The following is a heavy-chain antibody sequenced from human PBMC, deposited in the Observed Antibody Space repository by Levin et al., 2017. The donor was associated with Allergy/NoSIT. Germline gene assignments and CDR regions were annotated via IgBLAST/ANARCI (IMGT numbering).Heavy chain of an antibody. D-gene: IGHD2-15*01. CDR3: AREGCSGGSLHALQFDP. J-gene: IGHJ5*02. Sequence: GESLKISCAASGFTFSSYGMHWVRQAPGKGLEWVAVIWNDGSNKYYADSVKGRFTISRDNSQNTLYLQMNSLRAEDTAVYYCAREGCSGGSLHALQFDPWGQGTLVTVSS. CDR1: GFTFSSYG. V-gene: IGHV3-33*01. CDR2: IWNDGSNK.